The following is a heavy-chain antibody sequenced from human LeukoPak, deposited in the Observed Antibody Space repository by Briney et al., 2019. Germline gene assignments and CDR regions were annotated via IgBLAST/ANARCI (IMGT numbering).Heavy chain of an antibody. J-gene: IGHJ4*02. CDR1: GFTLSNIW. CDR2: IRSETHGGTT. Sequence: GGSLRLSCAVSGFTLSNIWMNWVRQAPGKGLEWVGHIRSETHGGTTDYAAPVKGRFTISRDDSKNTLNLQMNSLKAEDTAVYYCAQGSGQHYEYWGQGALVTVSS. V-gene: IGHV3-15*07. CDR3: AQGSGQHYEY. D-gene: IGHD6-19*01.